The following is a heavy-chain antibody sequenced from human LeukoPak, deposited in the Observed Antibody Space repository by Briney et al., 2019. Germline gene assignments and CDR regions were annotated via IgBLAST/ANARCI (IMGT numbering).Heavy chain of an antibody. CDR3: TTDKVSGWNLGY. V-gene: IGHV3-15*01. CDR2: IKSKTDGGTT. Sequence: GRSLRLSCAASGFNFSTYGMHWVRQAPGKGLEWVGRIKSKTDGGTTDYAAPVKGRFTISRDDSKNTLYLQMNSLKTEDTAVYYCTTDKVSGWNLGYWGQGTLVTVSS. J-gene: IGHJ4*02. CDR1: GFNFSTYG. D-gene: IGHD6-19*01.